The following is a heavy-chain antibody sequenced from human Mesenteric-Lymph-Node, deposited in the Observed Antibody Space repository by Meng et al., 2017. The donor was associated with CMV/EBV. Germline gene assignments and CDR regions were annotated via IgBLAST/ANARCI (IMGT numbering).Heavy chain of an antibody. D-gene: IGHD3-10*01. CDR1: GFTFSSYG. Sequence: LSLTCAASGFTFSSYGMHWVRQAPGKGLEWVAFIRYDGSNKYYADSVKGRFTISRDNSKNTLYLQMNSLRAEDTAVYYCARLPQTWFGESIDYWGQGTLVTVSS. J-gene: IGHJ4*02. CDR3: ARLPQTWFGESIDY. V-gene: IGHV3-30*02. CDR2: IRYDGSNK.